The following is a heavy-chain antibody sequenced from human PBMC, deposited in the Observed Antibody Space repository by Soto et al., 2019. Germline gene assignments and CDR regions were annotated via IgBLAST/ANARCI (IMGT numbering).Heavy chain of an antibody. V-gene: IGHV3-7*01. CDR2: IKPDGSDT. D-gene: IGHD3-3*01. CDR3: ATDLNWSGT. J-gene: IGHJ3*01. CDR1: GFTFXSYW. Sequence: SLRLSCAASGFTFXSYWMTWVRQAPGKGLEFLATIKPDGSDTYYVDSVKGRFTISRDNAKNSLSLQMNSLRAEDTALYYCATDLNWSGTWGQGTMVTVSS.